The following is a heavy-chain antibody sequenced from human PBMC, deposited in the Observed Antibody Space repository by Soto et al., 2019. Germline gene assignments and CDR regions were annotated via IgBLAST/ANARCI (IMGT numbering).Heavy chain of an antibody. J-gene: IGHJ6*02. D-gene: IGHD5-12*01. Sequence: ASVKVSCKASGGTFSSYAISWVRQAPGQGLEWMGGIIPIFGTANYAQKFQGRVTTTADESTSTAYMELSSLRSEDTAVYYCAREGTTGYSGYDYYYYGMDVWGQGTTVTVSS. CDR3: AREGTTGYSGYDYYYYGMDV. CDR2: IIPIFGTA. V-gene: IGHV1-69*13. CDR1: GGTFSSYA.